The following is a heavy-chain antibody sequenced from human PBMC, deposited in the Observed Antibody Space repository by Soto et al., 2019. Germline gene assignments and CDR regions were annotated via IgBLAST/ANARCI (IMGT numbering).Heavy chain of an antibody. CDR2: IKSKTDGGTT. J-gene: IGHJ6*02. CDR1: GFTFSNAW. Sequence: EVQLVESGGGLVKPGGSLRLSCAASGFTFSNAWMSWVRQAPGKGLEWVGRIKSKTDGGTTDYAAPVKGRFTISRDDSKNTLYLQMNSLKTEDTAVYYCSTRVGYYYYGMDVWGQGTTVTVSS. V-gene: IGHV3-15*01. CDR3: STRVGYYYYGMDV.